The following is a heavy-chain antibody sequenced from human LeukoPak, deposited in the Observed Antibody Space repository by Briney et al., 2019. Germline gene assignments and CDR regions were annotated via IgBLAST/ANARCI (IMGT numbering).Heavy chain of an antibody. D-gene: IGHD5-18*01. CDR1: GYTFTSYY. Sequence: ASVKVSCKASGYTFTSYYMHLVRQAPGQGLEWMGIINPSGGSTSYAQKFQGRVTMTRDMSTSTVYMELSSLRSEDTAVYYCARATSPVDTAMVFDYWGQGTLVTVSS. J-gene: IGHJ4*02. CDR2: INPSGGST. CDR3: ARATSPVDTAMVFDY. V-gene: IGHV1-46*01.